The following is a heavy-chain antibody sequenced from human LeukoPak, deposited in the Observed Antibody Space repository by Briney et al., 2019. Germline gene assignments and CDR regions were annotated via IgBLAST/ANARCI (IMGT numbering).Heavy chain of an antibody. CDR2: IHHSGST. V-gene: IGHV4-34*01. CDR1: GGSFSGYY. J-gene: IGHJ4*02. CDR3: ARGFMAYDSSGYYYVGYFDY. D-gene: IGHD3-22*01. Sequence: SETLSLTCAVYGGSFSGYYCSWIRQPPGKGLEWIGEIHHSGSTNYNPSLTSRVTISVDTSKNQFSLNLSSVTAADTAVYYCARGFMAYDSSGYYYVGYFDYWGQGTPVTVSS.